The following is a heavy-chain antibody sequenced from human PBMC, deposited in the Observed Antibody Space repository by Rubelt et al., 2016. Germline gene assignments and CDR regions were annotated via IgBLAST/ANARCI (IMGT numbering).Heavy chain of an antibody. V-gene: IGHV2-5*02. CDR1: GFSLSTSGVG. Sequence: QITLKESGPTLVKPTQTLTLTCTFSGFSLSTSGVGVGWIRQPPGKALEWLALIYWDDDKGYSPSLKRRLTITKDTSKNPLVLTMTNMSPVDTATYYCAPTIFGVVSHRHAAFDLWGQGTMVTVSS. D-gene: IGHD3-3*01. J-gene: IGHJ3*01. CDR3: APTIFGVVSHRHAAFDL. CDR2: IYWDDDK.